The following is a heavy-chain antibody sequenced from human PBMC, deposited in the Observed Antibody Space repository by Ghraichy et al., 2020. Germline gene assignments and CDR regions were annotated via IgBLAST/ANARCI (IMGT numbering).Heavy chain of an antibody. CDR1: GGSISVYS. CDR2: IFYSGST. CDR3: ARTSYGGPNYYFDY. D-gene: IGHD4/OR15-4a*01. V-gene: IGHV4-59*01. J-gene: IGHJ4*02. Sequence: SQTLSLTCTVSGGSISVYSWSWIRQPPGKGLKWIGYIFYSGSTNYNPSLERRVTISVDTSKNQFSLKLRSVTAVDPAVYYCARTSYGGPNYYFDYWGQGTLVIVYS.